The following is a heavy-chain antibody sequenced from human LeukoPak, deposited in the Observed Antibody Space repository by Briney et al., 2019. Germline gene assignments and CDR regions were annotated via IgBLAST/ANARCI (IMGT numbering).Heavy chain of an antibody. V-gene: IGHV3-7*03. J-gene: IGHJ6*02. CDR2: INHNGNVN. CDR1: GFTFSSHA. D-gene: IGHD3-16*01. CDR3: ARGGGLDV. Sequence: GGSLRLSCAASGFTFSSHAMSWARQAPGKGLEWVASINHNGNVNYYVDSVKGRFTISRDNAKNSLYLQMSNLRAEDTAVYFCARGGGLDVWGQGATVTVSS.